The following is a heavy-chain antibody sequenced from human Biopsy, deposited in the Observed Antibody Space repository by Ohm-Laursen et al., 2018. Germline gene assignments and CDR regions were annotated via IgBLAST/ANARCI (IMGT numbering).Heavy chain of an antibody. D-gene: IGHD5/OR15-5a*01. CDR3: ARHSPPGLEVSWNDVFDI. Sequence: SSVKVSCKASGYTFRSYGISWVRQAPGQGLEWLGWISGQRNKTGYGQKVQGRVMMTKDTSTTTAHLELRSLRSDDTAVYYCARHSPPGLEVSWNDVFDIWGQGTVVTVS. V-gene: IGHV1-18*01. J-gene: IGHJ3*02. CDR2: ISGQRNKT. CDR1: GYTFRSYG.